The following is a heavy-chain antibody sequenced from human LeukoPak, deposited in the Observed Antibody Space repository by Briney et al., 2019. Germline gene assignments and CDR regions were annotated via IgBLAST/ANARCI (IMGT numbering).Heavy chain of an antibody. CDR3: ARGYHYYPRFDP. CDR1: GYSISSGYY. V-gene: IGHV4-38-2*02. CDR2: IYHSGST. Sequence: SETLSLTCTVSGYSISSGYYWGWIRQPPGKGLEWIGSIYHSGSTYYNPSLKSRVTISVDTSKNQFSLKLSSVTAADTAVYYCARGYHYYPRFDPWGQGTLVTVSS. D-gene: IGHD3-10*01. J-gene: IGHJ5*02.